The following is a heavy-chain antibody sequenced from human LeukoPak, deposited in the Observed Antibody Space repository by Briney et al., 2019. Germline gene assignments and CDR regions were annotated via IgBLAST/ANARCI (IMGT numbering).Heavy chain of an antibody. J-gene: IGHJ5*02. D-gene: IGHD1-26*01. Sequence: PGGSLRLSCATSGFTFVDYGLSWVRQAPGKGLEWLSAINWNGGITEYADSVKGRFTISRDNAKNSLYLQMDSLRAEDTAFYYLARDRMGPRLRVSHFAPWGQETLVTV. V-gene: IGHV3-20*04. CDR3: ARDRMGPRLRVSHFAP. CDR2: INWNGGIT. CDR1: GFTFVDYG.